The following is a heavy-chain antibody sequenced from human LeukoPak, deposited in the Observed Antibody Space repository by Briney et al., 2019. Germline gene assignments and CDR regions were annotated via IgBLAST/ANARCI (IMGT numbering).Heavy chain of an antibody. J-gene: IGHJ4*02. D-gene: IGHD1-1*01. Sequence: GGSLRLSCAASGFTGSNNYVSWVRQAPGMGLEWVSAIHSSGATCYADSVKGRFTISRDNAKNTLYLQMNSLRVEDTAVYYCARDQLEPSRWFDYWGQGTLVTVSS. V-gene: IGHV3-53*01. CDR1: GFTGSNNY. CDR3: ARDQLEPSRWFDY. CDR2: IHSSGAT.